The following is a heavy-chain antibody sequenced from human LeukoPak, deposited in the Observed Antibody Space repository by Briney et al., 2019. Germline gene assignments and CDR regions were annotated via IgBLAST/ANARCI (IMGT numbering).Heavy chain of an antibody. CDR2: IIPFLDIT. D-gene: IGHD3-10*01. CDR3: ARRSGRDFGSGSYFDY. CDR1: GDTFSSYP. J-gene: IGHJ4*02. Sequence: SVKVSCKASGDTFSSYPIDWVRQAPGQGLEWMGRIIPFLDITNYAQKFEGRLTVTADKSTSTAYMELSSLRSEDTAIYYCARRSGRDFGSGSYFDYWGQGTLVTVSS. V-gene: IGHV1-69*02.